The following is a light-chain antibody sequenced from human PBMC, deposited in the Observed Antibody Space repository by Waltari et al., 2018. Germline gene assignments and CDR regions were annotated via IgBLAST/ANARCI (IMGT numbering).Light chain of an antibody. CDR1: SRSSGAYNS. Sequence: SALTQPDPVSGPPGQSVTISCRVVSRSSGAYNSVSWYRRHPGEAPKVIIYDVSNRPSGVSNRFSGSKSGSTASLTISGLQPEDEAVYYCSSFTSSTTGIFGGGTKLTVL. V-gene: IGLV2-14*03. CDR3: SSFTSSTTGI. J-gene: IGLJ2*01. CDR2: DVS.